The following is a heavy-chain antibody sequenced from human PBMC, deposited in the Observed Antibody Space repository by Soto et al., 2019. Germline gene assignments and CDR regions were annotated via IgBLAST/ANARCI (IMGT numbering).Heavy chain of an antibody. J-gene: IGHJ4*02. CDR3: ARAPLRYFDWLLSPFDY. Sequence: EVQLVESGGGLVKPGGSLRLSCSASGFTFSSYSMNWVRQAPGKGLEWVSSIGTSSSYIYYADSVKGRFTISRDNAKNLLYRQINSLRVEDMAVYYCARAPLRYFDWLLSPFDYWGQGTLVTVSS. CDR1: GFTFSSYS. CDR2: IGTSSSYI. D-gene: IGHD3-9*01. V-gene: IGHV3-21*01.